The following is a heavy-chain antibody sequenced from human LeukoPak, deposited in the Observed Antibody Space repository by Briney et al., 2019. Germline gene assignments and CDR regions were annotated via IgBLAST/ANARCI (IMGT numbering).Heavy chain of an antibody. CDR2: IYYTGST. Sequence: MPSETLSLTCTVSAGSITNYYWSWNRQPPGKGLEWIGYIYYTGSTNYNPSLKSRVSISVDTSKNQFSLKLSSVTAADTAVYYCARHGGYHSPIDYWGQGTLVTVSS. J-gene: IGHJ4*02. V-gene: IGHV4-59*08. CDR1: AGSITNYY. D-gene: IGHD3-22*01. CDR3: ARHGGYHSPIDY.